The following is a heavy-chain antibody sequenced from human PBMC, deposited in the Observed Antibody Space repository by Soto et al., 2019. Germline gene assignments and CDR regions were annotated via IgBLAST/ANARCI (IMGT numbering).Heavy chain of an antibody. CDR1: EDTFRNYA. J-gene: IGHJ2*01. CDR2: IIPIFGTA. Sequence: QVELVQSGAEVKKPGSSVKVSGQASEDTFRNYAISWVRQAPGQGLEWMGEIIPIFGTANYAQKFQGRVTITADTSANTVYLELSSLRSEDTAVYYCASTKYDSSAYYYWYLGLWGRGTLVTVSS. V-gene: IGHV1-69*06. D-gene: IGHD3-22*01. CDR3: ASTKYDSSAYYYWYLGL.